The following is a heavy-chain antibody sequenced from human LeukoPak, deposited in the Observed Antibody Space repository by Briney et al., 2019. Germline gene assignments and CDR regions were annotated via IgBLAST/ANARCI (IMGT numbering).Heavy chain of an antibody. J-gene: IGHJ4*02. D-gene: IGHD2-15*01. CDR2: IKKDGSEK. CDR3: ARGGRCSGDNCYATLYDY. V-gene: IGHV3-7*01. CDR1: GFTFSSYW. Sequence: GGSLRRSCAASGFTFSSYWMSWVRQAPGKGLEWVANIKKDGSEKYYVDSVKGRFTISRDDAKNSLYLQMNGLRPEDTAIYYCARGGRCSGDNCYATLYDYWGQGTVVTVSS.